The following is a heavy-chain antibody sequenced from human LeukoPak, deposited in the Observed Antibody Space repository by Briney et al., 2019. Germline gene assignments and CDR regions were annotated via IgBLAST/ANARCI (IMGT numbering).Heavy chain of an antibody. V-gene: IGHV4-38-2*02. CDR3: ARSVNYSDRSGYY. CDR1: GYSISSGYY. D-gene: IGHD3-22*01. CDR2: IHHGGTT. J-gene: IGHJ4*02. Sequence: SGTLSLTCTVSGYSISSGYYWGWLRQPPGKGLEWIGSIHHGGTTFYNPSLKSRVTISVDTSKNQFSLKLSSVTAADTALYYCARSVNYSDRSGYYWGQGTLVTVSS.